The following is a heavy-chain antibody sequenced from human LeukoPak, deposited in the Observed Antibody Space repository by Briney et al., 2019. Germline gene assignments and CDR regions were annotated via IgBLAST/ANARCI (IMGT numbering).Heavy chain of an antibody. CDR2: IYSGGST. J-gene: IGHJ4*02. V-gene: IGHV3-53*01. Sequence: GGSLRLSCAASGFTVSSNYMSWVRLAPGKGLEWVSVIYSGGSTYYADSVKGRFTISRDNSKNTLYLQMNSLRAEDTAVYYCARDRYSSGWFSDYWGQGTLVTVSS. D-gene: IGHD6-19*01. CDR3: ARDRYSSGWFSDY. CDR1: GFTVSSNY.